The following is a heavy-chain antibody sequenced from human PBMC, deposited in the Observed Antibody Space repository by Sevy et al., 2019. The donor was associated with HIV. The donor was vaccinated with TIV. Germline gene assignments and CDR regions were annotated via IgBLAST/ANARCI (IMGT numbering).Heavy chain of an antibody. J-gene: IGHJ4*02. Sequence: GGSLRLSCAASGFTFSSYAMSWVRQAPGKGLEWLSAISGSGYLTYYTDSVKGRFTISRDNSKNTLYLQMNSLRAEDTAVYYCAKEGGGYYYDSSGLFDYWGQGTLVTVSS. CDR2: ISGSGYLT. D-gene: IGHD3-22*01. CDR1: GFTFSSYA. CDR3: AKEGGGYYYDSSGLFDY. V-gene: IGHV3-23*01.